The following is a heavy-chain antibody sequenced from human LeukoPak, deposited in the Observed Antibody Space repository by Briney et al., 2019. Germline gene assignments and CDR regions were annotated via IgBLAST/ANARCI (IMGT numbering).Heavy chain of an antibody. CDR2: IKQDGSKK. CDR3: TRVGYIDEGIDY. V-gene: IGHV3-7*04. D-gene: IGHD5-24*01. J-gene: IGHJ4*02. Sequence: GGSLRLSCVASGFPFSSYWMTWVRQAPGKGLEWVANIKQDGSKKSYVDSVKGRFTISRDNAKNSLYLQMNSPRAEDTAIYYCTRVGYIDEGIDYWGQGTLVTVSS. CDR1: GFPFSSYW.